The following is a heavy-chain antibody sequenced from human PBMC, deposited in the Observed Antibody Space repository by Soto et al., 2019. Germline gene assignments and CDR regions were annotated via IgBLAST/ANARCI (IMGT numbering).Heavy chain of an antibody. V-gene: IGHV1-69*12. CDR1: GGTFSSYA. Sequence: QVQLVQSGAEVKKPGSSVKVSCKASGGTFSSYAISWVRQAPGQGLEWMGGIIPIFGTANYAQKCQGRVTITADETTSTADMELSSLRSEDTAVYYCARVGSAAAFDIWGQGTMVTVSS. CDR2: IIPIFGTA. D-gene: IGHD2-15*01. CDR3: ARVGSAAAFDI. J-gene: IGHJ3*02.